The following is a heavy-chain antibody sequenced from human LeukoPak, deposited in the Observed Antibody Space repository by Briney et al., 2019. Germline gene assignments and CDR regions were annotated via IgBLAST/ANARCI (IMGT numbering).Heavy chain of an antibody. D-gene: IGHD6-13*01. V-gene: IGHV1-46*01. CDR2: INPSGGST. J-gene: IGHJ4*02. Sequence: ASVKVASKAYGGTFSSYAISWVRQAPGQGLEWMGIINPSGGSTSYAQKFQGRVSMTRDTSTSTVYMELSSLRSEDTAVYYCARAKYSSSWYFDYWGQGTLVTVSS. CDR1: GGTFSSYA. CDR3: ARAKYSSSWYFDY.